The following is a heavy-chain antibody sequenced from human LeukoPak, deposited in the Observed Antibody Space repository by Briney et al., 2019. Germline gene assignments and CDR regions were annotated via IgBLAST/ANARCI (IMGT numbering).Heavy chain of an antibody. CDR3: ARIPAITIFGVVIENYYMDV. V-gene: IGHV4-39*01. J-gene: IGHJ6*03. D-gene: IGHD3-3*01. CDR2: IYYSGST. CDR1: GGSISSSSYY. Sequence: SETLSLTCTVSGGSISSSSYYWGWIRQPPGKGLEWIGSIYYSGSTYYNPSLKSRVTISVDTSKNQFSLKLSSVTAADTAVYYCARIPAITIFGVVIENYYMDVWGKGTTVTVSS.